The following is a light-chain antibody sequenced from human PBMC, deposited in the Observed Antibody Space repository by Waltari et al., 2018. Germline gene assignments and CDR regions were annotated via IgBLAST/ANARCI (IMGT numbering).Light chain of an antibody. Sequence: DIVMTQSPDSLAVSLGERATIHCKSSQRVLYSSNNKNYLAWYQQKPGQPPKLLIYWASTRESGVPDRFSGSGSGTDFTLTISSLQAEDVAVYYCQQYYSTPRTFGQGTKLEIK. V-gene: IGKV4-1*01. CDR3: QQYYSTPRT. CDR2: WAS. J-gene: IGKJ2*01. CDR1: QRVLYSSNNKNY.